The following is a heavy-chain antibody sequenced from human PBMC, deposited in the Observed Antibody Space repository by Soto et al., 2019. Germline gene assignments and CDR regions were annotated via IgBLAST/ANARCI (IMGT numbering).Heavy chain of an antibody. Sequence: QVQLVQSGAEVKKPGSSVKVSCKASGGTFSSYAISWVRQAPGQGLEWMGGIIPIFGTANYAQKFQGRVTITEDESTSTAYSELSSVRSEDTAVYYCARAERGRRWALLGGWEPWGQRTLVTVSS. D-gene: IGHD1-26*01. V-gene: IGHV1-69*01. J-gene: IGHJ5*02. CDR3: ARAERGRRWALLGGWEP. CDR2: IIPIFGTA. CDR1: GGTFSSYA.